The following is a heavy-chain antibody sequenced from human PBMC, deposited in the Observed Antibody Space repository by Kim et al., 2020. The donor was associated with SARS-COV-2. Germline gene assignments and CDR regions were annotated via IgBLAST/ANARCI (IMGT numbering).Heavy chain of an antibody. Sequence: SPSFQGQVTISADKSISTAYLQWSSLKASDTAMYYCARKGSSWYLDWFDPWGQGTLVTVSS. J-gene: IGHJ5*02. D-gene: IGHD6-13*01. CDR3: ARKGSSWYLDWFDP. V-gene: IGHV5-51*01.